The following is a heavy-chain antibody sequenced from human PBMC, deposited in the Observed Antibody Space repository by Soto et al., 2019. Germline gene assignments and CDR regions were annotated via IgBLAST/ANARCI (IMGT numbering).Heavy chain of an antibody. CDR2: ISYDGSNK. CDR3: ARLPPFDYDSSGYYYVPHYYYGMDV. Sequence: QVQLVESGGGVVQPGRSLRLSCAASGFTFSSYAMHWVRQAPGKGLEWVAVISYDGSNKYYADSVEGRFTISRDNSKNALYLQMNSLRAEDTAVYYRARLPPFDYDSSGYYYVPHYYYGMDVWGQGTTVTVSS. V-gene: IGHV3-30-3*01. D-gene: IGHD3-22*01. CDR1: GFTFSSYA. J-gene: IGHJ6*02.